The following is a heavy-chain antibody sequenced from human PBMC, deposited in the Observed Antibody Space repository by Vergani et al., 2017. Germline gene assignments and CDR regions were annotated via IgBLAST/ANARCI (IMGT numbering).Heavy chain of an antibody. Sequence: QVQLVQSGAEVKKPGSSVKFSCKASGGTFSSYAISWVRQAPGQGLEWMVGIIPIFGTANYAQKFQGRVTITADESTSTAYMELSSLRSEDTAVYYWARGQDSGDDYENWFDPWGQGTLVTVSS. CDR1: GGTFSSYA. V-gene: IGHV1-69*01. CDR3: ARGQDSGDDYENWFDP. D-gene: IGHD5-12*01. J-gene: IGHJ5*02. CDR2: IIPIFGTA.